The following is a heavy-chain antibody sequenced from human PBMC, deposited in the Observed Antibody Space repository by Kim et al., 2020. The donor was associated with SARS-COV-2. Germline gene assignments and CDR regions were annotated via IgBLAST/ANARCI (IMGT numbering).Heavy chain of an antibody. CDR1: EFTSNTYT. CDR2: ISDSGATM. V-gene: IGHV3-21*01. D-gene: IGHD6-13*01. J-gene: IGHJ4*02. Sequence: GGSLRLSCAASEFTSNTYTMNWVRQAPGKGLEWVSSISDSGATMYYADSVRGRFIISRDNSKNSLYLMMNSLRVDDTAFYYCVGGDSRDYWGQGTLVTVSS. CDR3: VGGDSRDY.